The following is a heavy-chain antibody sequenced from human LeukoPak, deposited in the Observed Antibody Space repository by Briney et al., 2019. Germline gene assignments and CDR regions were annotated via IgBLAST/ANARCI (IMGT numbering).Heavy chain of an antibody. CDR2: IWYDGSNI. Sequence: PGTSLRLSCAASGISFSSHGMHWVRQAPGKGLEWVAVIWYDGSNIYYTDSVKGRFTISRDNSKNTVYLQVNSLRDEDTAVYYCARDLEAANTYYFDYWGQGTMVTVSS. CDR3: ARDLEAANTYYFDY. D-gene: IGHD6-13*01. V-gene: IGHV3-33*01. J-gene: IGHJ4*02. CDR1: GISFSSHG.